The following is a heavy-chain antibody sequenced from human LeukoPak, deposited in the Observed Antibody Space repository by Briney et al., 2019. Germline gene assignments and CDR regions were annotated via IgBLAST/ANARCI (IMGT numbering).Heavy chain of an antibody. D-gene: IGHD3-10*01. CDR3: ARAVTYFYGSVTYDWFDP. J-gene: IGHJ5*02. CDR1: GFTFSSYW. V-gene: IGHV3-74*01. CDR2: IESDGST. Sequence: GGSLGLSCAASGFTFSSYWMHWVRQTPGKGLMWVSRIESDGSTIYADSVKDRFTISRDNGKNTVYLQMNSLRVDDTAMYYCARAVTYFYGSVTYDWFDPWGQGTLVTVSS.